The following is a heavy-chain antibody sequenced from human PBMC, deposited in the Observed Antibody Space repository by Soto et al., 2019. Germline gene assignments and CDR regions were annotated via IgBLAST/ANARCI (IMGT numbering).Heavy chain of an antibody. Sequence: SETLSLTCAVYGGSFSDDYWTWIRQPPGRGLEWIGEINRGGGTIYNPSLESRVTVSADTSKNQFSLKLTSVTAADTAVYYCARGPYSRGVGATNPSHWGQGTLVTVSS. J-gene: IGHJ4*02. CDR2: INRGGGT. D-gene: IGHD1-26*01. CDR3: ARGPYSRGVGATNPSH. V-gene: IGHV4-34*01. CDR1: GGSFSDDY.